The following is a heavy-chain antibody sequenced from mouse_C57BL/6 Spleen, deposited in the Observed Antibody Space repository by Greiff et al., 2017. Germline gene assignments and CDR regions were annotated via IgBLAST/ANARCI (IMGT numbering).Heavy chain of an antibody. J-gene: IGHJ4*01. CDR3: AGGAYYSNYGGAMDY. V-gene: IGHV1-69*01. CDR1: GYTFTSYW. CDR2: IDPSDSYT. Sequence: QVQLKQPGAELVMPGASVKLSCKASGYTFTSYWMHWVKQRPGQGLEWIGEIDPSDSYTNYNQKFKGKSTLTVDKSSSTAYMQRSSLTSEDSAVYYCAGGAYYSNYGGAMDYWGQGTSVTVSS. D-gene: IGHD2-5*01.